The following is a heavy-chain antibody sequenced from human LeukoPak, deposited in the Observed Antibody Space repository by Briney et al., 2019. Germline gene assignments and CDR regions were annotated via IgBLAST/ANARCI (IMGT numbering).Heavy chain of an antibody. V-gene: IGHV4-30-2*01. Sequence: PSQTLSLTCAVSGGSISSGGYSWSWIRQPPGKGLEWIGYIYHSGSTYYNPSLKSRVTISVDRSKNQFSLKLSSVTAADTAIYYCARLDTGMNPWYYYYMDVWGKGTTVTVSS. CDR2: IYHSGST. D-gene: IGHD5-18*01. CDR1: GGSISSGGYS. J-gene: IGHJ6*03. CDR3: ARLDTGMNPWYYYYMDV.